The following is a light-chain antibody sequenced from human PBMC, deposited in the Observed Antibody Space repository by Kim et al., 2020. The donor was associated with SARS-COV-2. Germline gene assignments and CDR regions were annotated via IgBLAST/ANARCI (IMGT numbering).Light chain of an antibody. V-gene: IGLV3-9*01. CDR2: RDT. Sequence: SYELTQPLSVSVALGQTAIITCGGNNIGIKNVHWYQQKAGQAPVVVIYRDTNRPSGIPERFSGSNSGDTATLTISGAQPGDEADYYCQVWDSTTDVFGAG. J-gene: IGLJ1*01. CDR1: NIGIKN. CDR3: QVWDSTTDV.